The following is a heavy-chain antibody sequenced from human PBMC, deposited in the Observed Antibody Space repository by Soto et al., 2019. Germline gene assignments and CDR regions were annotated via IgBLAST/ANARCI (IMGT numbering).Heavy chain of an antibody. CDR1: GFSLTTTGVG. D-gene: IGHD3-22*01. J-gene: IGHJ4*02. CDR3: AHYDSSGYFAHFDS. V-gene: IGHV2-5*01. Sequence: QIALQESGPTVVKPTQTLTLTCTFSGFSLTTTGVGVGWIRHAPGKALEWLAMVYWNDDRRYSPSLKSRLTITQDTSKNQVVLKMTYMDPVDTATYFCAHYDSSGYFAHFDSWGQGTLVTVSS. CDR2: VYWNDDR.